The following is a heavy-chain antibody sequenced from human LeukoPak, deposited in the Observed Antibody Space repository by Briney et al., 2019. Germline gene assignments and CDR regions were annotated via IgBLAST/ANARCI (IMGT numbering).Heavy chain of an antibody. Sequence: GGSLRLSCAASGFTFSSYAMSWVRQAPGKGPEWVSAISGSGGSTYYADSVKGRFTISRDNSKNTLYLQMNSLRAEDTAVYYCAKDQSAAGRGSGAFDIWGQGTMVTVSS. CDR1: GFTFSSYA. CDR2: ISGSGGST. CDR3: AKDQSAAGRGSGAFDI. D-gene: IGHD6-13*01. J-gene: IGHJ3*02. V-gene: IGHV3-23*01.